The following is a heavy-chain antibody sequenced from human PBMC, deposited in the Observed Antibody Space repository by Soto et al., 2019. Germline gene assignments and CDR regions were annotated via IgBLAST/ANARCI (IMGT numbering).Heavy chain of an antibody. J-gene: IGHJ6*02. D-gene: IGHD3-10*01. Sequence: QVQLVQSGAEVKKPGASVKVSCKASGYTFTSYGISWVRQAPGQGLEWMGWISAYNGNTNYAQKLQGRVTMTTDTSTSTAYMELRSLRSDDTAVYYCARGGYYGSGSYGPLYYYYGMDVWGQGTTVTVSS. CDR1: GYTFTSYG. CDR3: ARGGYYGSGSYGPLYYYYGMDV. V-gene: IGHV1-18*01. CDR2: ISAYNGNT.